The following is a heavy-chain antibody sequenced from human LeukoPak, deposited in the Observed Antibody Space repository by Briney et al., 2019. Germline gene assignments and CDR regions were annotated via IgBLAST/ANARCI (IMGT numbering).Heavy chain of an antibody. CDR1: GGSFSGYY. CDR2: INHSGST. CDR3: ARGRVRPGVRYFQH. Sequence: PSETLSLTCAVYGGSFSGYYWSWIRQPPGKGLEWIGEINHSGSTNYNPSLTSRVTISVDTSKNQFSLKLSSVTAADTAVYYCARGRVRPGVRYFQHWGQGTLVTVSS. D-gene: IGHD3-10*01. V-gene: IGHV4-34*01. J-gene: IGHJ1*01.